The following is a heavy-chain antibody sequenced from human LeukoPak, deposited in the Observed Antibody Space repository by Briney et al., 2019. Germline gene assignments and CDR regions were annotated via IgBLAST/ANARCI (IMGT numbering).Heavy chain of an antibody. Sequence: SETLSLTCAVYGGFFSGYYWSWIRQPPGKGLEWIGEINHSGSTNYNPSLKSRVTISVDTSKNQFSLKLSSVTAADTAVYYCARDHYYDSGSYYNDYYFDYWGQGTLVTVSS. CDR2: INHSGST. J-gene: IGHJ4*02. CDR3: ARDHYYDSGSYYNDYYFDY. CDR1: GGFFSGYY. V-gene: IGHV4-34*01. D-gene: IGHD3-10*01.